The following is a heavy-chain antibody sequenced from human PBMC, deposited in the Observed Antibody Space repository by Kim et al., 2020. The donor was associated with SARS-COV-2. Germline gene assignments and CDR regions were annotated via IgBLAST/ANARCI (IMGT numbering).Heavy chain of an antibody. CDR2: K. CDR3: ARGGGYSAFDY. Sequence: KYDVESGKGRFTISRDNAKNSLYLQMNSLRAEDTAVYYCARGGGYSAFDYWGQGTLVTVSS. D-gene: IGHD5-12*01. J-gene: IGHJ4*02. V-gene: IGHV3-7*03.